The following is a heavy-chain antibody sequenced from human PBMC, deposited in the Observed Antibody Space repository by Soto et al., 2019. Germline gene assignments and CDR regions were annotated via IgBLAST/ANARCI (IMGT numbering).Heavy chain of an antibody. D-gene: IGHD2-2*01. V-gene: IGHV5-10-1*01. CDR3: ARQSLLPAASGYYGRDG. Sequence: GESLKISCKGSGYSFTSYWISWVRQMPGKGLEWMGRIDPSDSYTNYSPSFQGHVTISADKSISTAYLQWSSLKASDNAMYYCARQSLLPAASGYYGRDGRRQETTFTVSS. CDR2: IDPSDSYT. CDR1: GYSFTSYW. J-gene: IGHJ6*02.